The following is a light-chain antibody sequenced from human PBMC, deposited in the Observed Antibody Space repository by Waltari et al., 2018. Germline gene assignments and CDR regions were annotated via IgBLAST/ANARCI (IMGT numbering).Light chain of an antibody. CDR3: QAWDGTTVV. Sequence: SYDLTQPSSVSVSPGRTATIPCSGDKLGDKYASWYQQKPGRSPFLVLYQDTKRPSGIPGRFSGSSSGSTATLTISGAQVMDEGDYYCQAWDGTTVVFGGGTKLTVL. CDR2: QDT. CDR1: KLGDKY. J-gene: IGLJ2*01. V-gene: IGLV3-1*01.